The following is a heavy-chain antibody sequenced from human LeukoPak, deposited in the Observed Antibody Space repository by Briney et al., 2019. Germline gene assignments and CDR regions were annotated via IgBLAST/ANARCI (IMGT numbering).Heavy chain of an antibody. CDR1: GGSISSGGYY. D-gene: IGHD3-22*01. Sequence: PSETLSLTCTVSGGSISSGGYYWSWIRQHPGKGLEWIGYIYYSGSTYYNPSLKSRVTISVDTSKNQFSLKLSSVTAADTAVYYCARVEAGYYDSSGYAYYYGMDVWGQGTTVTVSS. CDR3: ARVEAGYYDSSGYAYYYGMDV. V-gene: IGHV4-31*03. J-gene: IGHJ6*02. CDR2: IYYSGST.